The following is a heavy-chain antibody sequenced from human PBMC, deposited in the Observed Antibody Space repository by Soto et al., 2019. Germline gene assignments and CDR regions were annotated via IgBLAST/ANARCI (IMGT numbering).Heavy chain of an antibody. CDR1: GGSVSSSSYY. CDR3: ARRYGYSFDY. CDR2: IYYSGST. D-gene: IGHD1-1*01. V-gene: IGHV4-39*01. Sequence: SETLSLTCTVSGGSVSSSSYYWGWIRQPPGKGLEWIGSIYYSGSTYYNPSLKSRVTISVDTSKNQFSLKLSSVTAADTAVYYCARRYGYSFDYWGQGTLVTVSS. J-gene: IGHJ4*02.